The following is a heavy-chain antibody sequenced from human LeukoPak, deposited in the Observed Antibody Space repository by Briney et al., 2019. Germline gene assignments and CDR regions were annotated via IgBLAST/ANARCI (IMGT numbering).Heavy chain of an antibody. V-gene: IGHV4-34*01. CDR2: INHSGST. D-gene: IGHD3-16*01. J-gene: IGHJ6*03. CDR1: GGSFSGYY. CDR3: SRETAQKGAHYMDV. Sequence: SDPLSLPCAVYGGSFSGYYWSWLPQPPGKGLEWLGEINHSGSTNYNPPLKRPVHISVDPSKNQFSLTKRPATASDPAVYLLSRETAQKGAHYMDVWGKGTTVTISS.